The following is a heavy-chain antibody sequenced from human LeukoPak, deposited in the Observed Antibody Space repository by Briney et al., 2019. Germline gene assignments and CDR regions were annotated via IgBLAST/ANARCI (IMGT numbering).Heavy chain of an antibody. Sequence: SETLSLTCTVSGGSISSYYWSWIRQPPGKGLEWIGYMYYSGSTNYNPSLKSRVTISVDTSKNQFSLKLSSVTAADTAVYYCAKSGLAYCSSTSCYHGPHDYWGQGTLVTVSS. J-gene: IGHJ4*02. CDR2: MYYSGST. V-gene: IGHV4-59*01. CDR3: AKSGLAYCSSTSCYHGPHDY. D-gene: IGHD2-2*01. CDR1: GGSISSYY.